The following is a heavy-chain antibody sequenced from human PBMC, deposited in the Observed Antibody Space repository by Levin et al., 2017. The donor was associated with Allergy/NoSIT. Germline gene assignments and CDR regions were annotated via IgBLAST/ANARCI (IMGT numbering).Heavy chain of an antibody. CDR1: GFTFSNYA. J-gene: IGHJ4*02. CDR2: ISGSGDST. CDR3: ARGKCSGSLCRPPIDY. V-gene: IGHV3-23*01. Sequence: GGSLRLSCVASGFTFSNYAVSWVRQAPGKGLEWVSGISGSGDSTTYIDSVKGRFTISRDNSKNTLYLQMNTLRAEDTAVYYCARGKCSGSLCRPPIDYWGQGTLVTVSS. D-gene: IGHD2-15*01.